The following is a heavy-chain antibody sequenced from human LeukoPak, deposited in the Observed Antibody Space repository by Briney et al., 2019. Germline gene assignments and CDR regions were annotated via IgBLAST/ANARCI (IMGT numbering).Heavy chain of an antibody. CDR1: GFTFSRYW. CDR3: ARDYYDSSGYYG. J-gene: IGHJ4*02. V-gene: IGHV3-74*01. Sequence: GGSLRLSCAASGFTFSRYWMHWVRQAPGKGLVWVSRINSDGSSTRYGDSVKGRFTISRDNAKNTLYLQMNSLRAEDTDVYYCARDYYDSSGYYGWGQGTLVTVSS. D-gene: IGHD3-22*01. CDR2: INSDGSST.